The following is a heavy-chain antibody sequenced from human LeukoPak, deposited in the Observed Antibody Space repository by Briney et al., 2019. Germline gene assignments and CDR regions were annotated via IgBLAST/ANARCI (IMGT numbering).Heavy chain of an antibody. D-gene: IGHD3-16*01. V-gene: IGHV4-4*07. CDR2: IYTSGST. Sequence: SKTLSLTCTVSGGSISSYYWSWIRQPAGKGLEWIGRIYTSGSTNYNPSLKSRVTMSVDTSKNQFSLKLSSVTAADTAVYYCARGGGGYDYVWGSYKPPHWFDPWGQGTLVTVSS. CDR1: GGSISSYY. J-gene: IGHJ5*02. CDR3: ARGGGGYDYVWGSYKPPHWFDP.